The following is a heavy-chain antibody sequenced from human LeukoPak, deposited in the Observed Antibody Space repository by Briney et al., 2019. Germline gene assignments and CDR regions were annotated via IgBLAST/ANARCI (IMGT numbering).Heavy chain of an antibody. CDR3: ARVGYSGSSAYFDY. CDR2: LSTNGGDT. Sequence: GSLSLSCAASGFTSSSYVMHWVRQAPGQRLEYVSTLSTNGGDTYYANHVKGRFTSSRDNAKNTLYLQMGSLRAEGMAVYYCARVGYSGSSAYFDYWGQGTLVTVSS. D-gene: IGHD6-6*01. V-gene: IGHV3-64*01. CDR1: GFTSSSYV. J-gene: IGHJ4*02.